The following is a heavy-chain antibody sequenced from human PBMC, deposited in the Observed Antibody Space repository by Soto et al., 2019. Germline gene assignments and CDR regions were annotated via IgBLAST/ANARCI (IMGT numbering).Heavy chain of an antibody. CDR2: MNPNSGNT. V-gene: IGHV1-8*01. J-gene: IGHJ4*02. Sequence: VDSVKVSCKASGYTFTSYDINWVRQATGQGLEWMGWMNPNSGNTGYAQKFQGRVTITADESTSTAYMELSSLRSEDTAVYYCARTRYYYDSSGYYYFDYWGQGTLVTVSS. CDR3: ARTRYYYDSSGYYYFDY. D-gene: IGHD3-22*01. CDR1: GYTFTSYD.